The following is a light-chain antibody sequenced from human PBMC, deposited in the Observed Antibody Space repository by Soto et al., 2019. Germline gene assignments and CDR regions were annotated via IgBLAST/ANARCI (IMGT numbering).Light chain of an antibody. J-gene: IGLJ3*02. V-gene: IGLV2-14*01. CDR2: DVS. CDR1: ISDVGGYNY. Sequence: QSALTQPASVSGSPGQSITIPCTGTISDVGGYNYVSWYQQHPGKAPTLMIYDVSNRPSGVSNRFAGSKSDKTASLTISGLQAEDEADYYCSSYTSSSTVVFGGGTKLTVL. CDR3: SSYTSSSTVV.